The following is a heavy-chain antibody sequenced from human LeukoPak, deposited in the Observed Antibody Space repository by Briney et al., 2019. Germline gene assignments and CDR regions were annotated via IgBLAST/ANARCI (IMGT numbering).Heavy chain of an antibody. CDR3: ARGYCSSTSCLLFDY. CDR2: IYSGGST. D-gene: IGHD2-2*01. V-gene: IGHV3-66*02. J-gene: IGHJ4*02. Sequence: GSLRLSCAASGFTVSSNYMSWVRQAPGKGLEWVSVIYSGGSTYYADSVNGRFTISRDNSKNTLYLQMNSLRAEDTAVYYCARGYCSSTSCLLFDYWGQGTLVTVSS. CDR1: GFTVSSNY.